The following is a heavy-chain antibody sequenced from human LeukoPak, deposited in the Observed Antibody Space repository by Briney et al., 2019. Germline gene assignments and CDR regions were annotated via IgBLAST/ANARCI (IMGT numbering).Heavy chain of an antibody. CDR1: GGSISSYY. J-gene: IGHJ6*03. CDR3: ARDSHSLGYCSSTSCYNYYYYMDV. V-gene: IGHV4-59*12. D-gene: IGHD2-2*02. CDR2: IYYSGST. Sequence: SETLSLTCTVSGGSISSYYWSWIRQPPGKGLEWIGYIYYSGSTNYNPSLKSRVTMSVDTSKNQFSLKLSSATAADTAVYYCARDSHSLGYCSSTSCYNYYYYMDVWGKGTTVTVSS.